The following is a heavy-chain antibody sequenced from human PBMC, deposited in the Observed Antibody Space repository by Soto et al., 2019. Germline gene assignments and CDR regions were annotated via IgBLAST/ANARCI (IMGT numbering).Heavy chain of an antibody. V-gene: IGHV5-51*01. CDR3: ARHIVGYCSGGSCYSHDGMDV. J-gene: IGHJ6*02. D-gene: IGHD2-15*01. CDR2: IYPGDSDT. CDR1: GYSFTSYW. Sequence: GESLKISCKGSGYSFTSYWIGWVRQMPGKGLEWMGIIYPGDSDTRYSPSFQGQVTISADKSISTAYLQWSSLKASDTAMYYCARHIVGYCSGGSCYSHDGMDVWGQGTTVTVSS.